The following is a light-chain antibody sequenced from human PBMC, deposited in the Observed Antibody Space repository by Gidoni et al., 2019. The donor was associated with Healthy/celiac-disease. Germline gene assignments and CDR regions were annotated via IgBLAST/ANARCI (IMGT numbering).Light chain of an antibody. CDR3: QQYGSSPFT. CDR2: GAS. V-gene: IGKV3-20*01. J-gene: IGKJ3*01. CDR1: HSVSSSY. Sequence: EMVLTQSPGTLSLSPGERATLPCRASHSVSSSYLAWYQQKPGQAPRLLIYGASSRATGIPDRFSGSGSGTDFTLTISRLEPEDFAVYYCQQYGSSPFTFGPGTKVDIK.